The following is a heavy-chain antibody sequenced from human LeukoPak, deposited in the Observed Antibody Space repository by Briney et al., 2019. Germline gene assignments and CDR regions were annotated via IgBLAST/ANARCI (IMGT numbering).Heavy chain of an antibody. CDR3: ARGRIGSGSLHYFDY. CDR1: GFTFSRYG. V-gene: IGHV3-48*01. J-gene: IGHJ4*02. CDR2: ISGSNDYI. Sequence: QSGGSLRLSCVASGFTFSRYGLNWVRQAPGKGLGWISYISGSNDYIYYADSVKGRFTISRDNAGNSLYLQFNSLRAEDTAVYYCARGRIGSGSLHYFDYWGQGTLVTVSS. D-gene: IGHD3-10*01.